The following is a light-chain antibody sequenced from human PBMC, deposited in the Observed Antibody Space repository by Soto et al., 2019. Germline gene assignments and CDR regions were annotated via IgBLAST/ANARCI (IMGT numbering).Light chain of an antibody. CDR3: EAWDDSLNGVV. CDR2: YDD. CDR1: SSNIGNNA. V-gene: IGLV1-36*01. J-gene: IGLJ2*01. Sequence: QSVLTQPPSVSEAPRQRVTISCSGSSSNIGNNAVNWYQQLPGKAPTLLIYYDDLLPSGVSNRFSGSKSGTSASLAISGLQSEDEAVYYSEAWDDSLNGVVFGGGTKLTVL.